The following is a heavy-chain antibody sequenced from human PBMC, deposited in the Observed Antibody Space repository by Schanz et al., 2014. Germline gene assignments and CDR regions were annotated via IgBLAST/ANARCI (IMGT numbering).Heavy chain of an antibody. V-gene: IGHV3-23*01. CDR1: GFSFCTYA. D-gene: IGHD2-2*01. J-gene: IGHJ5*02. CDR3: ARAGYDADNWFDP. Sequence: EVHLLESGGGLVQPGGSLRLSCAASGFSFCTYAMSWVRQAPGKGLLWVSAISGRDGSTYYADSVRGRFTISRDNSKNTLYLQMNSLRAEDTAVYYCARAGYDADNWFDPWGQGTLVTVSS. CDR2: ISGRDGST.